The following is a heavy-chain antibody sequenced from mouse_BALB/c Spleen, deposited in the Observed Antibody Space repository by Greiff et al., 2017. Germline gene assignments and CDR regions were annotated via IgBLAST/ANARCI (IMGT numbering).Heavy chain of an antibody. Sequence: EVMLVESGGGLVKPGGSLKLSCAASGFTFSSYAMSWVRQTPEKRLEWVATISSGGSYTYYPDSVKGRFTISRDNAKNTLYLQMSSLRSEDTAMYYCARLGSYYFDYWGQGTTLTVSS. D-gene: IGHD4-1*01. J-gene: IGHJ2*01. CDR1: GFTFSSYA. CDR2: ISSGGSYT. CDR3: ARLGSYYFDY. V-gene: IGHV5-9-1*01.